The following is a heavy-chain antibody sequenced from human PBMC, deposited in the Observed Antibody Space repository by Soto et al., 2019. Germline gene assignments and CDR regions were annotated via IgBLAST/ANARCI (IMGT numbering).Heavy chain of an antibody. CDR3: ARFASLFDGSGSFSGLSDNWFDP. V-gene: IGHV4-34*01. CDR1: GGSFSGYY. J-gene: IGHJ5*02. D-gene: IGHD3-10*01. Sequence: PSETLSLTCAVYGGSFSGYYWSWIRQPPGKGLEWIGEINHSGSTNYNPSLKSRVTISVDTSKNQFSLKLSSVTAADTAVYYCARFASLFDGSGSFSGLSDNWFDPWGQGTLVTVSS. CDR2: INHSGST.